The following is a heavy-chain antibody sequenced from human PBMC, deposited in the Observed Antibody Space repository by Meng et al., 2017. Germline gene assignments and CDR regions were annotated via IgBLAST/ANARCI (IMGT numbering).Heavy chain of an antibody. Sequence: SQTPSLTCAISGDSVSSNSAAWNWIRQSPSRGLEWLGRTYYRSKWYNDYAVSVKSRITSNPDTSKNQFSLQLNSVTPEDTAVYYCASGLLPARWLVPGDAFDIWGQGTMVTVSS. CDR3: ASGLLPARWLVPGDAFDI. CDR1: GDSVSSNSAA. J-gene: IGHJ3*02. D-gene: IGHD6-19*01. V-gene: IGHV6-1*01. CDR2: TYYRSKWYN.